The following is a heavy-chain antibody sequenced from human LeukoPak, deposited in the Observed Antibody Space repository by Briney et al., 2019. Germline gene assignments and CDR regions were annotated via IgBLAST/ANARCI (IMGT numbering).Heavy chain of an antibody. V-gene: IGHV1-69*13. J-gene: IGHJ4*02. Sequence: SVKVSCKASGCTFSSYAISWVRQAPGQWLEWMGGIIPIFGTANYAQKFQGRVTITADESTSTAYMELSSLRSEDTAVYYCARVVAANYFDYWGQGTLVTVSS. CDR2: IIPIFGTA. D-gene: IGHD2-15*01. CDR1: GCTFSSYA. CDR3: ARVVAANYFDY.